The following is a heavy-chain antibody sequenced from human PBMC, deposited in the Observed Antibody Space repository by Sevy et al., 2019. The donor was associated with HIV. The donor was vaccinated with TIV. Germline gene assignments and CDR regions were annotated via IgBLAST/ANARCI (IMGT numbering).Heavy chain of an antibody. CDR2: MSYNGNKK. CDR3: AREGFLTGGLIVSYGMDV. V-gene: IGHV3-30*04. J-gene: IGHJ6*02. Sequence: GGSLRLSCAASGFSFSRSPMHWVRQAPGKGLEWMAVMSYNGNKKYNEDSVKGRFIISRDDSKNTLYLQMNRLRVEDTAVYYCAREGFLTGGLIVSYGMDVWSQGTTVTVSS. D-gene: IGHD3-16*02. CDR1: GFSFSRSP.